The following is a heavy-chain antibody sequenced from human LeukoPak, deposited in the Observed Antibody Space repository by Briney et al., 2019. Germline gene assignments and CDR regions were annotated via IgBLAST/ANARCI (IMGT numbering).Heavy chain of an antibody. J-gene: IGHJ5*02. D-gene: IGHD5-18*01. V-gene: IGHV1-2*02. CDR3: ARVRPSLHTAMVTGGNWFDP. Sequence: GASVKVSCKASGYTFTGYYMHWVRQAPGQGLEWMGWINPNSGGTNYAQKFQGRVTMTRDTSISTAYMELSRLRSDDTAVYYCARVRPSLHTAMVTGGNWFDPWGQGTLVTVSS. CDR1: GYTFTGYY. CDR2: INPNSGGT.